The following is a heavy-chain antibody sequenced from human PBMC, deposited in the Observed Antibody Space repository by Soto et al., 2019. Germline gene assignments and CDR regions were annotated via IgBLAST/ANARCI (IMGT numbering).Heavy chain of an antibody. CDR2: ISYDGSNK. V-gene: IGHV3-30*18. J-gene: IGHJ4*02. CDR1: GFTFSSYG. CDR3: AKTSGDYIFNGPSEMGY. Sequence: GGSLRLSCAASGFTFSSYGMHWVRQAPGKGLEWVAVISYDGSNKYYADSVKGRFTISRDNSKNTLYLQMNSLRAEDTAVYYCAKTSGDYIFNGPSEMGYWGQGTLVTVSS. D-gene: IGHD4-17*01.